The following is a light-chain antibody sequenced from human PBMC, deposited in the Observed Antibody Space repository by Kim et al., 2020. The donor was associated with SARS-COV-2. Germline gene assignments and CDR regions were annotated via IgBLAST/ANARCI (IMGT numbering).Light chain of an antibody. CDR1: QGVGSN. CDR2: DAS. V-gene: IGKV3-15*01. CDR3: QQYNDGWT. Sequence: SVTAGERPTRTCRASQGVGSNLDWQQQKPGQGPRLLIDDASTRDTDITARFSGSGSETEFTITSSRLQSDDVAVYYCQQYNDGWTFGQGTKVDIK. J-gene: IGKJ1*01.